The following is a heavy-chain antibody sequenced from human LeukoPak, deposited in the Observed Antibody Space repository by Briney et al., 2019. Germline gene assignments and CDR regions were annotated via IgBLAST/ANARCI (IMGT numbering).Heavy chain of an antibody. CDR3: AKSPADGFKTDYWYFDL. J-gene: IGHJ2*01. Sequence: GGSLRLSCAASGFTFSSFGMHWVRQAPGKGLEWVAVKWSDGSNQYYADPVRGRFTISRDNSKNTLFLQMNSLRTEDTAVYYCAKSPADGFKTDYWYFDLWGRGTLVTVSS. CDR2: KWSDGSNQ. CDR1: GFTFSSFG. D-gene: IGHD5-24*01. V-gene: IGHV3-33*06.